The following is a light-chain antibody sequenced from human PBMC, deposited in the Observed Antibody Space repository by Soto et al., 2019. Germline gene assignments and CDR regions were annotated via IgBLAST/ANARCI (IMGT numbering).Light chain of an antibody. J-gene: IGKJ4*01. CDR2: DAT. V-gene: IGKV1-16*01. CDR3: QHYQRYPPS. CDR1: HPININ. Sequence: DIQMTQSPSSLSASAGDRVTITCRASHPININLVWFQQKPGKAPKSLIYDATHLQSGVPSRFSGSGGGTDFTLTIGSLQPEDVATYYCQHYQRYPPSFGGGTKLEIK.